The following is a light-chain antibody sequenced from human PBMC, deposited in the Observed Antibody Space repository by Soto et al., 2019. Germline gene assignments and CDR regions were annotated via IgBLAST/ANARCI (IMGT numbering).Light chain of an antibody. CDR1: QSVIRG. V-gene: IGKV1-5*01. CDR3: QQYNSYRT. J-gene: IGKJ1*01. Sequence: DIQLTQSPCTLSASLGDRATISCRASQSVIRGLAWYQQKPGKAPRLLIHDASTMDTGIPARFSGSGSGTEFILTISSLQSEDFAAYYCQQYNSYRTFGQGTKVDIK. CDR2: DAS.